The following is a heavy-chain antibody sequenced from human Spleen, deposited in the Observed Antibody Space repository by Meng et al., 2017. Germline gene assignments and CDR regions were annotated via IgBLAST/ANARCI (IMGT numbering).Heavy chain of an antibody. V-gene: IGHV4-31*03. D-gene: IGHD5-12*01. CDR3: ARDNAGGYSDY. Sequence: VQLQGSGPGLVKPSQTLSLTCTVSGGSISSGGYYWSWIRQHPGKGLEWIGYIYYSGSTYYNPSLKSRVTISVDTSKNQFSLKLSSVTAADTAVYHCARDNAGGYSDYWGQGTLVTVSS. CDR2: IYYSGST. CDR1: GGSISSGGYY. J-gene: IGHJ4*02.